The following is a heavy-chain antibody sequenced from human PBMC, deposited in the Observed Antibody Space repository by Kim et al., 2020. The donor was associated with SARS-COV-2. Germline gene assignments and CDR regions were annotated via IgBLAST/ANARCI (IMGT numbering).Heavy chain of an antibody. CDR2: IWYDGSNK. V-gene: IGHV3-33*01. D-gene: IGHD6-13*01. CDR3: ARDLSVKQLVQYYFDY. Sequence: GGSLRLSCAASGFTFSSYGMHWVRQAPGKGLEWVAVIWYDGSNKYYADSVNGRFTISRDNSKNTLYLQMNSLRAEDTAVYYCARDLSVKQLVQYYFDYWGQGTLVTVSS. J-gene: IGHJ4*02. CDR1: GFTFSSYG.